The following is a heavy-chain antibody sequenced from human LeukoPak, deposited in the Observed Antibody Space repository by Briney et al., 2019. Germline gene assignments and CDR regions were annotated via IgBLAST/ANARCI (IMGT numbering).Heavy chain of an antibody. D-gene: IGHD2-8*01. CDR3: AKDQGTMMYAMGPFDY. V-gene: IGHV3-23*01. Sequence: PGGSLRLSCAASGFTFSSYAMSWVRQAPGKGLEWVSAISGSGGSTYYADSVKGRFTISRDNSKNTLYLQMNSLRAEDTAVYYCAKDQGTMMYAMGPFDYWGQGTLVTVSS. J-gene: IGHJ4*02. CDR1: GFTFSSYA. CDR2: ISGSGGST.